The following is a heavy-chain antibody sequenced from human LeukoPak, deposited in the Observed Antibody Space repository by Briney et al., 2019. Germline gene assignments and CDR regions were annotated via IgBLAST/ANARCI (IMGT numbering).Heavy chain of an antibody. D-gene: IGHD3-22*01. J-gene: IGHJ4*02. Sequence: SETLSLTCAVSGGPISSGGYSWSWIRQSPGKGLEWIGYIYHSGSTYYNPSLKSRVTISVDTPKNQFSLKLNSVTAADTAVYYCARTHASGFYYFDYWGQGTLVTVSS. V-gene: IGHV4-30-2*06. CDR2: IYHSGST. CDR3: ARTHASGFYYFDY. CDR1: GGPISSGGYS.